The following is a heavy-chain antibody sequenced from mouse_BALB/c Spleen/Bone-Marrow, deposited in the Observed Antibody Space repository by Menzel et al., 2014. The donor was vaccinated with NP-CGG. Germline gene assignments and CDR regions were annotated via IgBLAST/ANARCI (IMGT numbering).Heavy chain of an antibody. D-gene: IGHD1-1*01. V-gene: IGHV4-1*02. J-gene: IGHJ2*01. Sequence: VQLKESGGGLVQPGGSLKLSCAASGFDFSRYWMSWVRQAPGKGLEWIGEINPDSRTINYSPSLKDKCIISRDNAKNTLYLRLNKVRSEDTALYYCARPDYYGYLNYWGQGTTLTVSS. CDR1: GFDFSRYW. CDR2: INPDSRTI. CDR3: ARPDYYGYLNY.